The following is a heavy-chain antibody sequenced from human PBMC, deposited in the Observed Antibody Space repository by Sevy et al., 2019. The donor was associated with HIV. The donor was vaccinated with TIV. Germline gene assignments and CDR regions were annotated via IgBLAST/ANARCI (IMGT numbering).Heavy chain of an antibody. Sequence: GGSLRLSCAASGFTFSSYAMSWVRQAPGKGLEWVSLISESGGNTYYADSVGGRFTISRDNSKNTLLLQMNSLRAEDTAVYYCARNLAALPNYYYGMDVWGQGTTVTVSS. CDR1: GFTFSSYA. CDR2: ISESGGNT. J-gene: IGHJ6*02. D-gene: IGHD6-6*01. CDR3: ARNLAALPNYYYGMDV. V-gene: IGHV3-23*01.